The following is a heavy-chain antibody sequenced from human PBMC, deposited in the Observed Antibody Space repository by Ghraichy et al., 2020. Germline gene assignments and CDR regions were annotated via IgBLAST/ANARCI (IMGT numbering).Heavy chain of an antibody. V-gene: IGHV1-2*02. CDR3: ARGARVSRTWYFDL. J-gene: IGHJ2*01. Sequence: ASVNVSCKASGYTFSDYYLHWVRQAPGQGLEWMGWINPDRDGTKYAQKFQGRVTMTSDTSISTAYMELSSLRSDDTAVYYCARGARVSRTWYFDLWGRGTLVTVSS. CDR2: INPDRDGT. CDR1: GYTFSDYY. D-gene: IGHD3-10*01.